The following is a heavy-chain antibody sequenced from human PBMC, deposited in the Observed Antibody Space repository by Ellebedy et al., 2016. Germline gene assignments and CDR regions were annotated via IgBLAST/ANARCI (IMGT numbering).Heavy chain of an antibody. CDR1: GGSISSSSYY. Sequence: SETLSLTXTVSGGSISSSSYYWGWIRQPPGKGLEWIGSIYYSGSTYYNPSLKSRVTISVDTSKNQFSLKLSSVTAADTAVYYCARAPYGDYQDYWGQGTLVTVSS. V-gene: IGHV4-39*01. D-gene: IGHD4-17*01. CDR2: IYYSGST. CDR3: ARAPYGDYQDY. J-gene: IGHJ4*02.